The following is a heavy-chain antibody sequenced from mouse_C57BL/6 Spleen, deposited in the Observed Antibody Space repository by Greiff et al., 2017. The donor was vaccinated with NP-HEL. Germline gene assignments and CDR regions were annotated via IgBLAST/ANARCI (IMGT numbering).Heavy chain of an antibody. CDR1: GYSITSGYY. V-gene: IGHV3-6*01. D-gene: IGHD1-1*01. CDR2: ISYDGSN. CDR3: ARDQKITPMDY. Sequence: DVQLQESGPGLVKPSQSLSLTCSVTGYSITSGYYWNWIRQFPGNKLEWMGYISYDGSNNYNPSLKNRISITRDTSKNQFFLKLNSVTTEDTATYYCARDQKITPMDYWGQGTSVTVSS. J-gene: IGHJ4*01.